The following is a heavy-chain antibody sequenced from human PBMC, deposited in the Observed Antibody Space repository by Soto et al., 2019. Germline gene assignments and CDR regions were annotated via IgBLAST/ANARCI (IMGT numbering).Heavy chain of an antibody. CDR2: INAGNGNT. J-gene: IGHJ4*02. V-gene: IGHV1-3*01. CDR3: ARSGSSFVFDY. Sequence: QVQLVLSGAEVKKPGASVKVSCKASGYTFTSYAIHWVRQAPGQRLEWMGWINAGNGNTRYSQKFQGRVTITRDTSASTAYMELSSLRSEDTAVYYCARSGSSFVFDYWGQGTLVTVSS. CDR1: GYTFTSYA. D-gene: IGHD6-13*01.